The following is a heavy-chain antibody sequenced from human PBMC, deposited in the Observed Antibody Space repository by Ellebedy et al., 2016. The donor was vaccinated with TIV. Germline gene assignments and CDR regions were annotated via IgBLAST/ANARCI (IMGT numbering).Heavy chain of an antibody. CDR2: IYYSGGT. J-gene: IGHJ6*02. CDR3: TGITRTFSGMDV. CDR1: GDSISSGGYY. D-gene: IGHD1-20*01. Sequence: MPSETLSLTCTVPGDSISSGGYYWNWIRLHPGKGLEWIGYIYYSGGTYYNPSLTSRVTISVDTSKNQFSLTLSSVTAADTAVYYCTGITRTFSGMDVWGQGTTVNVSS. V-gene: IGHV4-31*03.